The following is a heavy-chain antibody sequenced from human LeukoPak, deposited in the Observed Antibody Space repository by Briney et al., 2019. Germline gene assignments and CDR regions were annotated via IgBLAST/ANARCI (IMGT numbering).Heavy chain of an antibody. D-gene: IGHD6-13*01. CDR2: MNPNSGNT. Sequence: ASVKVSCKASGYTFTSYDINWVRQATGQGLEWMGWMNPNSGNTGYAQKFQGRVTMTRNTSISTASMELNRQRSEDAAVYLCSRGGSWPYWGQGTLVTVSS. CDR3: SRGGSWPY. CDR1: GYTFTSYD. J-gene: IGHJ4*02. V-gene: IGHV1-8*01.